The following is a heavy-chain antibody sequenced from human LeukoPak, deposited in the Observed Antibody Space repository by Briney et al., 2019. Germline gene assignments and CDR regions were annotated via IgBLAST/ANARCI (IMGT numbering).Heavy chain of an antibody. D-gene: IGHD2-2*01. CDR1: GGTFSSYA. CDR3: ARGGQLLHYYYYYMDV. J-gene: IGHJ6*03. Sequence: SVKVSCKASGGTFSSYAISWVRQAPGQGLEWMGRIIPIFGTANYAQKFQDRVTITTDESTSTAYMELSSLRSEDTAVYYCARGGQLLHYYYYYMDVWGKGTTVTVSS. V-gene: IGHV1-69*05. CDR2: IIPIFGTA.